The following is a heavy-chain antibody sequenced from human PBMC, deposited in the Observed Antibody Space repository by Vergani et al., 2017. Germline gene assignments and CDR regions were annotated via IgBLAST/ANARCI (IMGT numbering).Heavy chain of an antibody. D-gene: IGHD1-26*01. J-gene: IGHJ3*02. CDR3: ARSFTATADAFDI. V-gene: IGHV3-7*01. CDR1: GFTFSSYW. CDR2: IKQDGSEK. Sequence: EVQLVESGGGLVQPGGYLRLSCAASGFTFSSYWMSWVRQAPGKGLEWVANIKQDGSEKYYVDSVKGRFTISRDNAKNSLYLQMNSLRAEDTAVYYCARSFTATADAFDIWGQGTMVTVSS.